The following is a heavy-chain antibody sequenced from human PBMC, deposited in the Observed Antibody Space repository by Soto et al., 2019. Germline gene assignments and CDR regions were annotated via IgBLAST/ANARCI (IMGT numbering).Heavy chain of an antibody. J-gene: IGHJ4*02. D-gene: IGHD6-25*01. Sequence: QVQLVQSGAEVKKPGASVKVSCKASGYSFTGYFMHWVRQVPGQGLEWMGWTNPKSGVTKYPQKFQGRVTMTRDTSISTAYMELTSLRSDDTAVYYCARAHVRLKLGSSHYWGQGALVSGSS. CDR2: TNPKSGVT. V-gene: IGHV1-2*02. CDR3: ARAHVRLKLGSSHY. CDR1: GYSFTGYF.